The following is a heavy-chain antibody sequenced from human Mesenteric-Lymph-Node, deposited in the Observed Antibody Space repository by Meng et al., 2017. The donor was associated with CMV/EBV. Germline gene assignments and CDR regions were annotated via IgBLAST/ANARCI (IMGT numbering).Heavy chain of an antibody. J-gene: IGHJ6*02. CDR1: GFTFDDFA. Sequence: SLKTSFTGPGFTFDDFAMQWVRQAPGKGLEWVSGIAWNSGTIGYADSVKGRFTISRDNAKDSLHLQMNNLRPEDTALYYCVKALRGYYYYGMDVWGQGTTVTVSS. D-gene: IGHD2-8*01. V-gene: IGHV3-9*01. CDR2: IAWNSGTI. CDR3: VKALRGYYYYGMDV.